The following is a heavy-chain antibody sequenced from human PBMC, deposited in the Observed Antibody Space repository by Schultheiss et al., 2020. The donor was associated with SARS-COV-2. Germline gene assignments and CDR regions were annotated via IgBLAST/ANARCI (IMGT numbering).Heavy chain of an antibody. D-gene: IGHD2-2*01. CDR1: GGSFSGYY. Sequence: SETLSLTCAVYGGSFSGYYWSWIRQPPGKGLEWIGEINHSGSTNYNPSLKSRVTISVDTSENQFSLKLSSVTAADTAVYYCARVDEDIVVVPAANWFDPWGQGTLVTVSS. J-gene: IGHJ5*02. CDR2: INHSGST. CDR3: ARVDEDIVVVPAANWFDP. V-gene: IGHV4-34*01.